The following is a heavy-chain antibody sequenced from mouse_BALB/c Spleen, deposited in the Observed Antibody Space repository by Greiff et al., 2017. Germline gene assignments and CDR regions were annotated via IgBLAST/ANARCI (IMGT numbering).Heavy chain of an antibody. CDR3: ARGDGYGFAY. Sequence: VHLVESGPGLVAPSQSLSITCTVSGFSLTSYGVHWVRQPPGKGLEWLGVIWAGGSTNYNSALMSRLSISKDNSKSQVFLKMNSLQTDDTAMYYCARGDGYGFAYWGQGTLVTVSA. J-gene: IGHJ3*01. CDR1: GFSLTSYG. CDR2: IWAGGST. D-gene: IGHD2-2*01. V-gene: IGHV2-9*02.